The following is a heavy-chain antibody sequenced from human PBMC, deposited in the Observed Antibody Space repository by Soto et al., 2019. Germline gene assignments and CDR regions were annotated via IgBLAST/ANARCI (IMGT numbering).Heavy chain of an antibody. CDR2: ISRYGDFT. Sequence: EVQLLESGGDLIQPGGSLRLSCAASGFTFNIYAMTWVRQAPGKGLEWVSAISRYGDFTYYADSVEGRFTISRDNSKNTLYWQMNSVRADDTAVYYCAKDRYLDHDSRGYLFDNWGQGTMVTVSS. J-gene: IGHJ4*02. CDR3: AKDRYLDHDSRGYLFDN. CDR1: GFTFNIYA. V-gene: IGHV3-23*01. D-gene: IGHD3-22*01.